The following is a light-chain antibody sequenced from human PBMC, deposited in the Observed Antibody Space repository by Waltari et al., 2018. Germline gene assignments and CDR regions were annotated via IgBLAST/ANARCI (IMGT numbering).Light chain of an antibody. CDR3: CSYAGSYSVV. Sequence: QSALTQPLSVSGSPGQSVTISCTGTSSDVGGYNYVSWYQQHPGKAPKLMIYDVSKRPHGVPDRFSGSKSGNTASLTISGLQAEDEADYYCCSYAGSYSVVFGGGTKLTVL. V-gene: IGLV2-11*01. CDR1: SSDVGGYNY. J-gene: IGLJ2*01. CDR2: DVS.